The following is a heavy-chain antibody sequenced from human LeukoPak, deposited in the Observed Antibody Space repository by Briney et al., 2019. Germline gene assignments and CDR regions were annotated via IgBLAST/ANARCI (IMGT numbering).Heavy chain of an antibody. CDR2: IYHDETT. D-gene: IGHD6-19*01. CDR3: ARRAVAAFDFDY. Sequence: PSETLSLTCTVSGGSIGSGTWWDWVRQPPGKGLEWIGEIYHDETTNYSPSLRSRVTISVDTSKNQFSLKLSSVTAADTAVYYCARRAVAAFDFDYWGQGTLVTVSS. V-gene: IGHV4-4*02. J-gene: IGHJ4*02. CDR1: GGSIGSGTW.